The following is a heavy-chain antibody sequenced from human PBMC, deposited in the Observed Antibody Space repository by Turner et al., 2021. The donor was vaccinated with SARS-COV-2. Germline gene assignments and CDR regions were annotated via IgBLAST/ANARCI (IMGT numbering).Heavy chain of an antibody. D-gene: IGHD1-1*01. CDR3: ARHQGSTSGYDHGMNV. CDR2: FYKIGSI. CDR1: GGSISSKS. J-gene: IGHJ6*02. V-gene: IGHV4-59*08. Sequence: QVQLQESGPGLVRPSETLSLTCTVPGGSISSKSWRWIRQSPGRGLEWIGYFYKIGSIDYNPTLRSRVTISVDTSKNQLSLNLISMTAADTAVYYCARHQGSTSGYDHGMNVWGQGTAVIVSS.